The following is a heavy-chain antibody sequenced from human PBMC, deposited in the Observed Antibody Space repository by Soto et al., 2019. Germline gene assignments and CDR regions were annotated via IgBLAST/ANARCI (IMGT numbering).Heavy chain of an antibody. J-gene: IGHJ4*02. CDR1: GGSISSGDYY. CDR2: IYYSGST. V-gene: IGHV4-30-4*01. D-gene: IGHD2-15*01. CDR3: ARDSHPTYGGKVDFDY. Sequence: SETLSLTCTVSGGSISSGDYYWSWIRQPPGKGLEWIGYIYYSGSTYYNPSLKSRVTISVDTSKNQFSLKLSSVTAADTAVYYCARDSHPTYGGKVDFDYWGQGTLVTVSS.